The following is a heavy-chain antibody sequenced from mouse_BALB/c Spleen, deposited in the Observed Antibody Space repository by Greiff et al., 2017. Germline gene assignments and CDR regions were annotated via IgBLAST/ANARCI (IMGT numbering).Heavy chain of an antibody. V-gene: IGHV1-7*01. CDR3: ARRGYGSSYGFAY. J-gene: IGHJ3*01. Sequence: QVQLQQSGAELAKPGASVKMSCKASGYTFTSYWMHWVKQRPGQGLEWIGYINPSTGYTEYNQKFKDKATLTADKSSSTAYMQLSSLTSEDSAVYYCARRGYGSSYGFAYWGQGTLVTVSA. D-gene: IGHD1-1*01. CDR1: GYTFTSYW. CDR2: INPSTGYT.